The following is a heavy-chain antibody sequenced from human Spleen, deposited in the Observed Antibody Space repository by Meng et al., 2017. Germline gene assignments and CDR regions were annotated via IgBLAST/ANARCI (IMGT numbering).Heavy chain of an antibody. CDR2: IYHSGST. D-gene: IGHD6-13*01. J-gene: IGHJ5*02. CDR1: GGSISSSNW. Sequence: VPLREAGPGLVKPSGPLSLTCAVSGGSISSSNWWSWVRQPPGKGLEWIGEIYHSGSTNYNPSLKSRVTISVDTSKNQFSLKLSSVTAADTAVYYCARGPIAAAGRAYYWFDPWGQGTLVTVSS. V-gene: IGHV4-4*02. CDR3: ARGPIAAAGRAYYWFDP.